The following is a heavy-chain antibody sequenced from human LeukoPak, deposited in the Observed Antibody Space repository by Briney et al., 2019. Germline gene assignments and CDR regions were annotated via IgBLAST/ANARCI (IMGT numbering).Heavy chain of an antibody. V-gene: IGHV3-23*01. CDR1: GFSFSTYA. Sequence: GSLRLSCTASGFTSGFSFSTYAMSWVRQAPGKGLEWVSTISSSGGSTYYADSVKGRFTISRDNSKSTLYRQMDTLRADDTAVYNCAKDGWYYDSSGLGAFDVWGQGTMVTVSS. D-gene: IGHD3-22*01. J-gene: IGHJ3*01. CDR3: AKDGWYYDSSGLGAFDV. CDR2: ISSSGGST.